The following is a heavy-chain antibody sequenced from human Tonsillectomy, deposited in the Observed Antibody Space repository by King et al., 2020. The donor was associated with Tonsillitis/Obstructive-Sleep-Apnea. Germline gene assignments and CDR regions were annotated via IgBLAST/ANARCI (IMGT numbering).Heavy chain of an antibody. D-gene: IGHD2/OR15-2a*01. CDR2: IKSKIDEGTT. V-gene: IGHV3-15*01. J-gene: IGHJ6*03. CDR1: GFTLSNAW. Sequence: VQLVESGGGLVKPGGSLRLSCTASGFTLSNAWMSWVRQAPGKGLEWVGRIKSKIDEGTTDHAAPVKGRFTISRNDSKNTLYQQMNSLKTEDTAVYYCTTDRIKARDLGYYYMDVWGKGTTVTVSS. CDR3: TTDRIKARDLGYYYMDV.